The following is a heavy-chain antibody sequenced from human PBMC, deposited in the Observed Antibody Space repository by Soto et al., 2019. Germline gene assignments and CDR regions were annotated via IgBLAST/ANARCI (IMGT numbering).Heavy chain of an antibody. J-gene: IGHJ4*02. CDR3: AGDWAAAGPFDY. CDR2: ISAYNGNT. Sequence: ATVKVSCKVSGYTVTELSMHWLGQAPGKGLEWMGWISAYNGNTNYAQKLQARVTMTTDTSTSTAYMELRSLRSDDTAVYYCAGDWAAAGPFDYWGQGTLVTVSS. V-gene: IGHV1-18*01. CDR1: GYTVTELS. D-gene: IGHD6-13*01.